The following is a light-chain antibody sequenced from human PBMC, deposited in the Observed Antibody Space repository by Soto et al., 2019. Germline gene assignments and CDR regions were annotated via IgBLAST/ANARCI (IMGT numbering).Light chain of an antibody. J-gene: IGLJ2*01. CDR1: SSDVGGYND. V-gene: IGLV2-14*01. CDR2: YVS. CDR3: SSYTGSSTYVV. Sequence: QSALTQPASVSGSPGQSITISGTGTSSDVGGYNDVSWYQQHPGKAPKLMIYYVSHRPSAVANRFSGSKSGNTASLTISGLQAEDEADYYCSSYTGSSTYVVFGGGTKLTVL.